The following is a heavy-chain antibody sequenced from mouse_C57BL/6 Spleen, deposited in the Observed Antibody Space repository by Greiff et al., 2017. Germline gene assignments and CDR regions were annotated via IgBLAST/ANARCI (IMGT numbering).Heavy chain of an antibody. CDR2: ISDGGSYT. Sequence: EVKLVESGGGLVKPGGSLKLSCAASGFTFSSYAMSWVRQTPEKRLEWVATISDGGSYTYYPDNVKGRFTISRDNAKNNLYLQMSHLKSEDTAMYYCARDDDYALYWYFDVWGTGTTVTVSS. V-gene: IGHV5-4*01. J-gene: IGHJ1*03. CDR3: ARDDDYALYWYFDV. CDR1: GFTFSSYA. D-gene: IGHD2-4*01.